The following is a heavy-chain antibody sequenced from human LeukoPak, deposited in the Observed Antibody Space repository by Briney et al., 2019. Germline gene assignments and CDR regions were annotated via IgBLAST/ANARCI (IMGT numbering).Heavy chain of an antibody. D-gene: IGHD3-3*01. Sequence: ASVKVSCKASGYTFTSYYMHWVRQAPGQGLERMGIINPSGGSTSYAQKFQGRVTMTRDTSTSTVYMELSSLRSEDTAVYYCARASRYYDFWSGYRFDYWGQGTLVTVSS. J-gene: IGHJ4*02. V-gene: IGHV1-46*01. CDR2: INPSGGST. CDR3: ARASRYYDFWSGYRFDY. CDR1: GYTFTSYY.